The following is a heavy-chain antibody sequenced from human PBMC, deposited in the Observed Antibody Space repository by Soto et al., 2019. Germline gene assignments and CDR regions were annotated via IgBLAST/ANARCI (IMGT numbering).Heavy chain of an antibody. CDR3: ARDLEDYYYGMDV. CDR1: GFTFSSYG. CDR2: IWYDGSNK. V-gene: IGHV3-33*01. J-gene: IGHJ6*02. Sequence: GGSLRLSCAASGFTFSSYGMHWVRQAPGKGLEWVAVIWYDGSNKYYADSVKGRFTISRDNSKNTLYLQMNSLRAEDTAVYYCARDLEDYYYGMDVWGQGTTVTVSS.